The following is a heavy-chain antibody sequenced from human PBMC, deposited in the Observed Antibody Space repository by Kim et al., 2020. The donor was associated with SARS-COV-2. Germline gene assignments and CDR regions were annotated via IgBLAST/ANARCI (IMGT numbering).Heavy chain of an antibody. CDR2: IYYSGST. D-gene: IGHD1-20*01. V-gene: IGHV4-39*01. J-gene: IGHJ4*02. Sequence: SETLSLTCTVSGGSISSSSYYWGWIRQPPGKGLEWIGSIYYSGSTYYNPSLKSRVTISVDTSKNQFSLKLSSVTAADTAVYYCARHHVTGTLTEAWGRGTLVTVSS. CDR1: GGSISSSSYY. CDR3: ARHHVTGTLTEA.